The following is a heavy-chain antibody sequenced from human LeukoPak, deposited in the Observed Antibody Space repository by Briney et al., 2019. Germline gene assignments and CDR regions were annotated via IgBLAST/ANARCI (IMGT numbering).Heavy chain of an antibody. Sequence: SETLSLTCTVSGGSISSYYWSWIRQPPGKGLEWIGYIYYSGSTNYNPSLKSRVTISVDTSKNQFSLKLSSVTAADAAVYYCARYNYDFWSGYSKWFDPWGQGTLVTVSS. V-gene: IGHV4-59*01. D-gene: IGHD3-3*01. CDR2: IYYSGST. CDR1: GGSISSYY. J-gene: IGHJ5*02. CDR3: ARYNYDFWSGYSKWFDP.